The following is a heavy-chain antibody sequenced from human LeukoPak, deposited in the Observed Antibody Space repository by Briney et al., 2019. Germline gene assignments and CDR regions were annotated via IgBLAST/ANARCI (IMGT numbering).Heavy chain of an antibody. CDR1: GFTFNTYS. Sequence: PGGSLRLSCAASGFTFNTYSMHWVRQAPGKGLEWVAAISGSGGSTYYADSVKGRFTISRDNSKNTLSLQMNSLRVEDTALYYCAKDSGGYSSSSFGSWGQGTLVTVSS. CDR3: AKDSGGYSSSSFGS. D-gene: IGHD6-13*01. V-gene: IGHV3-23*01. CDR2: ISGSGGST. J-gene: IGHJ4*02.